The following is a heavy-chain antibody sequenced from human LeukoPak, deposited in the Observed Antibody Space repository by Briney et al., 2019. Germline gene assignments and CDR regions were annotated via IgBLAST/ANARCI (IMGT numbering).Heavy chain of an antibody. J-gene: IGHJ3*02. CDR1: GFTFSTYA. V-gene: IGHV3-23*01. CDR2: ISGGGPRT. Sequence: PGGSLRLSCAASGFTFSTYAMNWIRQAPGKGLEWVSTISGGGPRTYYADSVKGRFTISSDNANNTVYLLMSSLRAEDTAVYYCAKGTCTAKSCYGNAFDMWGQGTKVTVSS. CDR3: AKGTCTAKSCYGNAFDM. D-gene: IGHD2-15*01.